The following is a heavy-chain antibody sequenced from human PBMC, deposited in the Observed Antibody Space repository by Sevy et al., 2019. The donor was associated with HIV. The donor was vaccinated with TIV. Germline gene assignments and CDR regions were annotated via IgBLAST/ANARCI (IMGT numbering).Heavy chain of an antibody. V-gene: IGHV1-18*01. J-gene: IGHJ6*02. D-gene: IGHD2-15*01. CDR2: ISAYNGNT. Sequence: ASVKVSCKASGYTFTSYGISWVRQAPGQGLEWMGWISAYNGNTNYAQKLQGRVTMTTDTSTSTAYMELRSLRSDDTAGYYCAGAIVLVIGGGYYYYYGMDVWGQGTTVTVSS. CDR3: AGAIVLVIGGGYYYYYGMDV. CDR1: GYTFTSYG.